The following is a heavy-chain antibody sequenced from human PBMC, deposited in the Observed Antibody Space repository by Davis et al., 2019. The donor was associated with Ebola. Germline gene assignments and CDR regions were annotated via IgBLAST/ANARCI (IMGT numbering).Heavy chain of an antibody. J-gene: IGHJ4*02. CDR3: ARDVTRAYGRSNY. D-gene: IGHD1-26*01. CDR2: IKQDGSEK. V-gene: IGHV3-7*01. Sequence: PGGSLRLSCAASGFTFSSYWMSWVRQAPGKGLEWVANIKQDGSEKYYVDSVKGRFTISRDNAKNSLYLQMNSLTSEDSAVYYCARDVTRAYGRSNYWGQGTLVTVSA. CDR1: GFTFSSYW.